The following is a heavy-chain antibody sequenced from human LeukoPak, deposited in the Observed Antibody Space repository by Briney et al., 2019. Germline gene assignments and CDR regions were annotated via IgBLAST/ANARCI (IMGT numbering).Heavy chain of an antibody. CDR1: GASIHDDH. CDR3: GRNLEASSTWYIQY. V-gene: IGHV4-59*12. Sequence: SETLSLTCTVSGASIHDDHFTWIRQPPGRGLEWIGFVYYRGSAKYNPSLESRVTISVDTSKKQISLILKSVTAADTAVYYCGRNLEASSTWYIQYWGQGSLVTVSS. CDR2: VYYRGSA. J-gene: IGHJ1*01. D-gene: IGHD2-2*01.